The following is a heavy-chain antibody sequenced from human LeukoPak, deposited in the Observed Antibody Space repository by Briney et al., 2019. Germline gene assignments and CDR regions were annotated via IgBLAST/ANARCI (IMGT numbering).Heavy chain of an antibody. V-gene: IGHV3-23*01. CDR2: ISGSGGTT. Sequence: TGGSLRLSCAASRFTFSSYAMSWVRQAPGKGLDWVSTISGSGGTTYYAASVKGRFAISRDNSKNTLCLQMNSLRAEDTAIYYCATLKQDSGSYYDPFNYWGQGTLVTVSS. CDR1: RFTFSSYA. CDR3: ATLKQDSGSYYDPFNY. J-gene: IGHJ4*02. D-gene: IGHD3-10*01.